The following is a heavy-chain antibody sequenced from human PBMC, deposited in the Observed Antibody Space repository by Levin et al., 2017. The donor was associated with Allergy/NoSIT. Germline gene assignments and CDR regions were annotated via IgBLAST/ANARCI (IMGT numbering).Heavy chain of an antibody. CDR1: GYTFKKYG. Sequence: ASVKVSCKASGYTFKKYGISWVRQAPGQGLEWMGWISTHNGNTNYAQRFQGRVTMTRDRYTSKADMELRSRISDDTAVYYCARFVVTPVSYFYMDVWGKGTTVTVSS. D-gene: IGHD2-2*01. CDR3: ARFVVTPVSYFYMDV. J-gene: IGHJ6*03. CDR2: ISTHNGNT. V-gene: IGHV1-18*01.